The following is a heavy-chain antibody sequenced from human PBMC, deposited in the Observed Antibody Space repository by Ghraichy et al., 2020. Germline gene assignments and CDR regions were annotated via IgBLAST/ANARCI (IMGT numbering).Heavy chain of an antibody. CDR3: ATDIVVVPAVLDY. CDR1: GFTFSSYW. D-gene: IGHD2-2*01. Sequence: GGSLRLSCAASGFTFSSYWMHWVRQAPGKGLVWVSRINSDGSSTSYADSVKGRFTISRDNAKNTLYLQMNSLRAEDTAVYYCATDIVVVPAVLDYWGQGTLVTVSS. CDR2: INSDGSST. J-gene: IGHJ4*02. V-gene: IGHV3-74*01.